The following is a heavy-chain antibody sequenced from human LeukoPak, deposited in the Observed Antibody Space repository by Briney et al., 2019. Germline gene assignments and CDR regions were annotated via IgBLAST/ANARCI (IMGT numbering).Heavy chain of an antibody. CDR1: GFTFSSYA. J-gene: IGHJ4*02. Sequence: PGGSLRLSCAASGFTFSSYAMSWVRQAPGKGLEWVSAISGSGGSTYYADSVKGRFTISRDNSKNTLYLQMNSLRAEDTAVYYCANVGNWVPAAMGGFDYWGQGTLVTVSS. D-gene: IGHD2-2*01. CDR2: ISGSGGST. V-gene: IGHV3-23*01. CDR3: ANVGNWVPAAMGGFDY.